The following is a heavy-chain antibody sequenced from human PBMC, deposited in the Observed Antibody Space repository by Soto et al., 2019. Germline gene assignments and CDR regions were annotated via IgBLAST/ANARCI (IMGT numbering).Heavy chain of an antibody. CDR3: ARDRVDIVVVPAATYYYYYGMDV. V-gene: IGHV1-2*04. CDR2: INPNSGGT. CDR1: GYTFTGYY. Sequence: QVQLVQSGAEVKKPGASVKVSCKASGYTFTGYYMHWVRQAPGQGLEWMGWINPNSGGTNYAQKVQRWVTMTRDTSISTAYMELSRLRSDDTAVYYCARDRVDIVVVPAATYYYYYGMDVWGQGTTVTVSS. J-gene: IGHJ6*02. D-gene: IGHD2-2*03.